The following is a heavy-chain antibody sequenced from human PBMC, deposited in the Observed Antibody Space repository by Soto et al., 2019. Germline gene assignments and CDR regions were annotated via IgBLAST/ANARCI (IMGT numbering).Heavy chain of an antibody. CDR1: GFNVNNVW. CDR3: ATGALLISAAVFDY. CDR2: IKSRTAGGTT. D-gene: IGHD6-13*01. J-gene: IGHJ4*02. Sequence: EVHLVESGGGLVKPGGSLRLSCVASGFNVNNVWMNWVRQAPGKGLEWVGRIKSRTAGGTTDYAAAVKGRFTISRDDSENTLFLQMNSLRAEDTAVYYCATGALLISAAVFDYWGQGTLVTVSS. V-gene: IGHV3-15*07.